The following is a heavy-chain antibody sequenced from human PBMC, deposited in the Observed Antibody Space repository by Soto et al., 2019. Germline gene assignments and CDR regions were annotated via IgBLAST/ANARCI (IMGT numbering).Heavy chain of an antibody. CDR1: GYIFTSYD. CDR3: ASPGDLARDYFYRYGLDV. Sequence: ASVKVSCKASGYIFTSYDINWVRQATGQGLSSMGGRKPKSGTTGDVQKFEGRVTMTRNTTKSTAYMELSGLTSEDTAVYYCASPGDLARDYFYRYGLDVWGQGTTVTVSS. D-gene: IGHD2-21*02. CDR2: RKPKSGTT. V-gene: IGHV1-8*01. J-gene: IGHJ6*02.